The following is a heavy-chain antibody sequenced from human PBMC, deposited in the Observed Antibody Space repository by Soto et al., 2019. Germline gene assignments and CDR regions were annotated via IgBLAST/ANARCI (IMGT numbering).Heavy chain of an antibody. Sequence: QITLKESGPTLVKPTQTLTVTCSFSGFSLTTSAAGVGWIRQTPGKALEWLAVIYGHGNEQYSPSLNNRLTITKDTSKNQVVLTRTNMDPLDTATYYCAHMSYSGTYYCASWGQGTLVTVSS. J-gene: IGHJ4*02. D-gene: IGHD1-26*01. CDR1: GFSLTTSAAG. CDR3: AHMSYSGTYYCAS. V-gene: IGHV2-5*01. CDR2: IYGHGNE.